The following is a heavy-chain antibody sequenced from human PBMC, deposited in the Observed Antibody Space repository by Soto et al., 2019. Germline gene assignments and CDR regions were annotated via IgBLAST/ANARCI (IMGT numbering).Heavy chain of an antibody. J-gene: IGHJ4*02. CDR1: GYTLTELS. CDR3: ATGQLGELPFDY. D-gene: IGHD1-26*01. CDR2: FDPEDGET. Sequence: ASVKVSCKVSGYTLTELSMHWVRQAPGKGLEWMGGFDPEDGETIYAQKFQGRVTMTEDTSTDTAYMELSSLRSEDTAVYYCATGQLGELPFDYWGQGTLVTVSS. V-gene: IGHV1-24*01.